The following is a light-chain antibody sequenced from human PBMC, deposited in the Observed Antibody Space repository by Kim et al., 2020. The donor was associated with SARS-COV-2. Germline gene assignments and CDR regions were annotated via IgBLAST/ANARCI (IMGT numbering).Light chain of an antibody. CDR3: MQRIEFPWS. J-gene: IGKJ2*04. CDR1: QSLWDSDDGNND. Sequence: PGSIYNRSDQSLWDSDDGNNDVDWYLQKPRQSTQLLIYTLSYRAAGVPNRFSGSGSGTDFPLKISRVEAEDVGVYYCMQRIEFPWSFGKGTKLEI. CDR2: TLS. V-gene: IGKV2-40*01.